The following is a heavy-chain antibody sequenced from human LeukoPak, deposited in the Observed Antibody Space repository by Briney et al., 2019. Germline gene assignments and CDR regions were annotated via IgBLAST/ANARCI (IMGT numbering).Heavy chain of an antibody. J-gene: IGHJ4*02. CDR1: GYTFTSYG. CDR2: ISAYNGNT. CDR3: ARPRITMVRGVIPPYYFDY. V-gene: IGHV1-18*01. Sequence: ASVKVSCKASGYTFTSYGISWVRQAPGQGLEWMGWISAYNGNTNYAQKLQGRVTMTTDTSTSTAYMELRSLRSDDTAVYYCARPRITMVRGVIPPYYFDYWGQGTLVTVSS. D-gene: IGHD3-10*01.